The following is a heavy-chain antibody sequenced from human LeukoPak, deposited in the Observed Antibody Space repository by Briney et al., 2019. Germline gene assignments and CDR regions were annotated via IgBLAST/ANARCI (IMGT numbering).Heavy chain of an antibody. J-gene: IGHJ4*02. CDR2: ISGSGGST. Sequence: GGSLRLSCAASGFTFSSYAMSWVRQAPGKGLEWVSAISGSGGSTYYADSVKGRFTISRDNSKNTLYLQMNSLRAEDTAVYYCARDTGGYDPLYYFDYWGQGTLVTVSS. D-gene: IGHD5-12*01. V-gene: IGHV3-23*01. CDR3: ARDTGGYDPLYYFDY. CDR1: GFTFSSYA.